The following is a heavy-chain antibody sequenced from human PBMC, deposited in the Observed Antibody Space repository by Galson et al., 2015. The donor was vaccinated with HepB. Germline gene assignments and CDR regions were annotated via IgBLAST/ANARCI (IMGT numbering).Heavy chain of an antibody. Sequence: SLRLSCAASGFNFEDYGMTWVRQASGKGLEWLGIIRSQTYGEAKEYAASVEGRFTISRDDSKSIAYLQMNSLKTEDTAVYYCARGVEHYDNTYYFDYWGQGTLVTVSS. J-gene: IGHJ4*02. V-gene: IGHV3-49*04. CDR3: ARGVEHYDNTYYFDY. D-gene: IGHD3-22*01. CDR1: GFNFEDYG. CDR2: IRSQTYGEAK.